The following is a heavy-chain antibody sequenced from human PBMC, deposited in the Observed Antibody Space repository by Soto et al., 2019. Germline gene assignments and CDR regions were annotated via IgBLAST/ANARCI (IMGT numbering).Heavy chain of an antibody. V-gene: IGHV4-34*01. CDR2: INHSGST. D-gene: IGHD3-10*01. CDR1: GGSFSGYY. J-gene: IGHJ6*03. Sequence: SETVSLTCAVYGGSFSGYYWSWIRQPPGKGLEWIGEINHSGSTNYNPSLKSRVTISVDTSKNQFSLKLSSVTAADTAVYYCAITQTSRWFGVYYYYYMDVWGKGTTVTVCS. CDR3: AITQTSRWFGVYYYYYMDV.